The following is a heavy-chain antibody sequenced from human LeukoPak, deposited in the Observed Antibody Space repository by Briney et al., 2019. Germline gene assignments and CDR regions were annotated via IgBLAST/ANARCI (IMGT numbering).Heavy chain of an antibody. CDR2: IYTSGST. CDR1: GGSISSYY. J-gene: IGHJ4*02. D-gene: IGHD3-10*01. Sequence: PSETLSLTCTVSGGSISSYYWSWIRQPAGKGLEWIGRIYTSGSTNYNPSLKSRVTMSVDTSKNQFSLKLSSATAADTAVYYCARVALWFGELTHYFDYWGQGTLVTVSS. CDR3: ARVALWFGELTHYFDY. V-gene: IGHV4-4*07.